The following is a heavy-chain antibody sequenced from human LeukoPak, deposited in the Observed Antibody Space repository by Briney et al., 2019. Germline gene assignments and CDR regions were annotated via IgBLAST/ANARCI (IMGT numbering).Heavy chain of an antibody. Sequence: GESLKISCKGSGNSFTNSWIGWVRQMPGKGLEWMGIIYPGDSDTGYSPSFQGQVTISADKSISTAYLQWSSLKASDTAMYYCASGSSSNPFDYWGQGTLVTVSS. D-gene: IGHD6-6*01. CDR2: IYPGDSDT. J-gene: IGHJ4*02. CDR3: ASGSSSNPFDY. CDR1: GNSFTNSW. V-gene: IGHV5-51*01.